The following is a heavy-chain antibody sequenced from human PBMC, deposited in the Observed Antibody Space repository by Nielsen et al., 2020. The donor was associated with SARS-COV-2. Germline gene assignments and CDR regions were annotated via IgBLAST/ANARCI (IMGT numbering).Heavy chain of an antibody. CDR2: IKSKIDGGTT. J-gene: IGHJ5*02. D-gene: IGHD2-2*01. V-gene: IGHV3-15*01. CDR1: GFTFSKAW. Sequence: GESLKISCVASGFTFSKAWMSWVRQAPGKGLEWVGRIKSKIDGGTTDYAAPVKDRFTISRDDSKNTVYLDMSSLRTEDTAVYYCATARYLSRTSCSAGTDMFDPWGQGTQVIVSS. CDR3: ATARYLSRTSCSAGTDMFDP.